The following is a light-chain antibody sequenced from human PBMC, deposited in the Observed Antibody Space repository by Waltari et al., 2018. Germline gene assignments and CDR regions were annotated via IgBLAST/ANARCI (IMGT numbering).Light chain of an antibody. J-gene: IGLJ3*02. Sequence: QSVLTQPPSVSAAPGQKVTISCSGSNSNIAHNSVSCYQHVPGTAPRLLIYENNKRPSEIPDRFSGSKSGTSATLGITGLQTGDEADYYCGTWDTSLSAGVFGGGTKLTVL. CDR2: ENN. V-gene: IGLV1-51*02. CDR3: GTWDTSLSAGV. CDR1: NSNIAHNS.